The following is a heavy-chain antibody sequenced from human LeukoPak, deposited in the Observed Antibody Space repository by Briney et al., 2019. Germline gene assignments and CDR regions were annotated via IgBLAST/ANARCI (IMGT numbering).Heavy chain of an antibody. D-gene: IGHD2-2*03. CDR2: IFYSGKT. V-gene: IGHV4-39*02. CDR3: ARLWIVATWFDA. Sequence: PSETLSLTCTVSNGSMTSDSYYWAWVRQPPGKGLEWIGTIFYSGKTYYSASLKSRVTVSLDTSRKNFSLRLSSVTAADAAVYYCARLWIVATWFDAWGQGALVTVSS. CDR1: NGSMTSDSYY. J-gene: IGHJ5*02.